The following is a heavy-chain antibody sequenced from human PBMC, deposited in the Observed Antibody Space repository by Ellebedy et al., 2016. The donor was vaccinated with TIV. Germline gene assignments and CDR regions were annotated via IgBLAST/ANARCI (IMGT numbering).Heavy chain of an antibody. CDR2: IYNRVST. Sequence: MPSETLSLTCTLPGGSTHSYSWSWTRQPPGQGLEWIGSIYNRVSTNYNPSLKSRVTISVDMSKKQFYLKLTSVTAADTAVYYFASLYCSSGYPPGNWGQGTLVTVSS. V-gene: IGHV4-59*01. D-gene: IGHD3-22*01. J-gene: IGHJ4*02. CDR3: ASLYCSSGYPPGN. CDR1: GGSTHSYS.